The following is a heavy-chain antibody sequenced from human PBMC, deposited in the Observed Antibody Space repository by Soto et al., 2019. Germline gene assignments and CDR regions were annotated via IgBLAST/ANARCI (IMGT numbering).Heavy chain of an antibody. D-gene: IGHD3-10*01. V-gene: IGHV6-1*01. CDR1: GDSVSNNSVA. J-gene: IGHJ4*02. Sequence: PSQTLSLTCAISGDSVSNNSVAWNWVRQSPSRGLEWLGRTYYRSKWHYDYAPSVRSRITIKPDTSKNHFSLQLNSVSPEDAAVYYCARTLRGRGVKYFDDWGQGTLVTVSS. CDR2: TYYRSKWHY. CDR3: ARTLRGRGVKYFDD.